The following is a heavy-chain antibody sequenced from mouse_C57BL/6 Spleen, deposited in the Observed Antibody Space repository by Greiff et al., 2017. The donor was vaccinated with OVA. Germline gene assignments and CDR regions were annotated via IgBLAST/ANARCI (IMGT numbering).Heavy chain of an antibody. D-gene: IGHD2-1*01. V-gene: IGHV1-55*01. J-gene: IGHJ2*01. CDR1: GYTFTSYW. CDR3: AREDYGNYGDFDY. Sequence: QVQLQQPGAELVKPGASVKMSCKASGYTFTSYWITWVKQRPGQGLEWIGDIYPGSGSTNYTAKFKSKATLTVDTSSSTAYMQLSSLTSEDSAVYYCAREDYGNYGDFDYWGQGTTLTVSS. CDR2: IYPGSGST.